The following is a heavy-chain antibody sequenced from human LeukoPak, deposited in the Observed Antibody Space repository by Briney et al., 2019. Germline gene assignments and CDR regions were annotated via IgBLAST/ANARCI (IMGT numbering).Heavy chain of an antibody. CDR3: ARSEFVVIPAVTRYFDY. CDR1: GYTFTGYY. D-gene: IGHD2-2*01. J-gene: IGHJ4*02. Sequence: ASVKVSCKASGYTFTGYYMHWVRQAPGQGLEWMGWISVYKGNTNYTQEHQGRVTMTADTSTSTAYMELRSLRSDDSAVYYCARSEFVVIPAVTRYFDYWGQGTLVTVSS. V-gene: IGHV1-18*04. CDR2: ISVYKGNT.